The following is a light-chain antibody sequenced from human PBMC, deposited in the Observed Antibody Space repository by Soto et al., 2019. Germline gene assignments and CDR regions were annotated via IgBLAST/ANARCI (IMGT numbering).Light chain of an antibody. J-gene: IGKJ1*01. CDR1: QSVSGK. Sequence: EVLMTQSPATLSVSPGERATLSCRASQSVSGKLAWYQQKPGQAPRLLIYDASTRATGIPARFSGSGSGTEFTLTISSLQSEDFAIYWCQQYNSWPPTFGQGTKVDIK. CDR2: DAS. V-gene: IGKV3-15*01. CDR3: QQYNSWPPT.